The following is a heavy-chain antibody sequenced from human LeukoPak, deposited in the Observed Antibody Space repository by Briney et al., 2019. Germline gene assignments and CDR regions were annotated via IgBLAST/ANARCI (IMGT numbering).Heavy chain of an antibody. CDR1: GYSFTNYW. CDR2: IYPGDSDT. D-gene: IGHD6-13*01. J-gene: IGHJ4*02. Sequence: HGESLKISCKGSGYSFTNYWIGWVRQMPGKGLEWMGIIYPGDSDTRYSPSFQGQVTISADKSISTAYLQWSSLKASDTAMYYCARHNRAAAGDALGDYWGQGTLVTVSS. CDR3: ARHNRAAAGDALGDY. V-gene: IGHV5-51*01.